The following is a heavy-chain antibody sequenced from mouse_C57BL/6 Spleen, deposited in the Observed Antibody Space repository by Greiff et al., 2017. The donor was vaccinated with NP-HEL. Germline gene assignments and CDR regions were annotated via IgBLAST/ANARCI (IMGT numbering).Heavy chain of an antibody. CDR1: GFTFSDYG. J-gene: IGHJ4*01. Sequence: EVKVVESGGGLVKPGGSLKLSCAASGFTFSDYGMHWVRQAPEKGLEWVAYISSGSSTIYYADTVKGRFTISRDNAKNTLFLQMTSLRSEDTAMYYCARRGYGSSYGDYYAMDYWGQGTSVTVSS. D-gene: IGHD1-1*01. V-gene: IGHV5-17*01. CDR3: ARRGYGSSYGDYYAMDY. CDR2: ISSGSSTI.